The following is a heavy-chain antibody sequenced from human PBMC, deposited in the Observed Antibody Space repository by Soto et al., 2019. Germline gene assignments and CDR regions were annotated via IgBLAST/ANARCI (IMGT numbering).Heavy chain of an antibody. CDR1: GYGFTTYG. CDR3: ARGRYGDY. J-gene: IGHJ4*02. V-gene: IGHV1-18*01. D-gene: IGHD1-1*01. CDR2: ISAHNGNT. Sequence: QVHLVQSGAEVKKPGASVNVSCKGSGYGFTTYGITWVRQAPGQGLEWMAWISAHNGNTDYAQNLQGRVTVTRDTSTSTAYMELRSLRSDDTAVYYCARGRYGDYWGQGALVTVSS.